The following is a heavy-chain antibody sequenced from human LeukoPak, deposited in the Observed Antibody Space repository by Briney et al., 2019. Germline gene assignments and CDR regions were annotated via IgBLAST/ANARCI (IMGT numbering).Heavy chain of an antibody. CDR3: AKDPKRLAAAGYPRYFDY. CDR2: ISWNSGSI. V-gene: IGHV3-9*01. J-gene: IGHJ4*02. CDR1: GFTFDDYA. Sequence: GGSLRLSCAASGFTFDDYAMHWVRQAPGKGLEWVSGISWNSGSIVYADSVKGRYTISRDNAKNSLYLQMNSLRAEDTALYYCAKDPKRLAAAGYPRYFDYWGQGTLVTVSS. D-gene: IGHD6-13*01.